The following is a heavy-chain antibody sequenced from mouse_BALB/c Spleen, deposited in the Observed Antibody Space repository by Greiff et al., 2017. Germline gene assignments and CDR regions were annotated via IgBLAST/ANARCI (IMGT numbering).Heavy chain of an antibody. CDR3: ARINDGYYDWYFDV. Sequence: QVQLQQSGPELVRPGASVKMSSKASGYTFTSYWMHWVKQRPGQGLEWIGMIDPSNSETRLNQKFKDKATLNVDKSSNTAYMQLSSLTSEDSAVYYCARINDGYYDWYFDVWGAGTTVTVSS. J-gene: IGHJ1*01. D-gene: IGHD2-3*01. CDR2: IDPSNSET. CDR1: GYTFTSYW. V-gene: IGHV1S127*01.